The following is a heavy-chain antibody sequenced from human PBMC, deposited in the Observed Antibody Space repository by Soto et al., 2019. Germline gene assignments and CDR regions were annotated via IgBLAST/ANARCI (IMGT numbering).Heavy chain of an antibody. CDR3: ARVWDSSSWYTGYYYYGMDV. D-gene: IGHD6-13*01. J-gene: IGHJ6*02. V-gene: IGHV3-13*01. CDR2: IGTAGDT. Sequence: GGSLRLSCAASGFTFSSYDMHWVRQATGKGLEWVSAIGTAGDTYYPGSVKGRFTISRENAKNSLYLQMNSLRAGDTAVYYCARVWDSSSWYTGYYYYGMDVWGQGTTVTVYS. CDR1: GFTFSSYD.